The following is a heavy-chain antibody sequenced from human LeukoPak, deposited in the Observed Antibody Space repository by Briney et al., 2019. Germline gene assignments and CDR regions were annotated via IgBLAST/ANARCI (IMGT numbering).Heavy chain of an antibody. V-gene: IGHV3-21*01. D-gene: IGHD4-17*01. CDR2: ISSSGNYI. CDR1: GFTFSSYS. CDR3: ARDLYGDYSYDY. J-gene: IGHJ4*02. Sequence: GRSLRLSCAASGFTFSSYSMDWVRQAPGKGLEWVSSISSSGNYIYYADSMKGRFTISRDNAKNSLFLQMNNLRAEDTAVYYCARDLYGDYSYDYWGQGTLVTVSS.